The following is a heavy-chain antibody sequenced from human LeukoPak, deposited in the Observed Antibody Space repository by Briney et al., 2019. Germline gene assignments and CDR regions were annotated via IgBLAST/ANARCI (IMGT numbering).Heavy chain of an antibody. CDR1: GFTFSSYA. J-gene: IGHJ6*03. CDR2: ISGSGGST. CDR3: AKAKSSSRDYYYMDV. D-gene: IGHD6-6*01. V-gene: IGHV3-23*01. Sequence: GGSLRLSCAASGFTFSSYAMSWVRQAPGKGLEWVSAISGSGGSTYYADSVKGRFTISRDNSKNTLYLQMNSLRAEDTAVYYCAKAKSSSRDYYYMDVWGKGTTVTVSS.